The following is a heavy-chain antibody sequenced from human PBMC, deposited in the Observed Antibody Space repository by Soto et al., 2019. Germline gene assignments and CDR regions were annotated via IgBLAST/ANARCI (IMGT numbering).Heavy chain of an antibody. Sequence: QVQLQESGPGLVKPSQTLSLTCTVSGGSISSGGYYWSWIRQHPGKGLEWIGYIYYSGSTYYNPSLKSRVTISVDTSKNQFSLKLSSVTAADTAVYYCARERRVATLGNYYYYYGMDVWGQGTTVTVSS. J-gene: IGHJ6*02. CDR3: ARERRVATLGNYYYYYGMDV. D-gene: IGHD5-12*01. CDR1: GGSISSGGYY. V-gene: IGHV4-31*03. CDR2: IYYSGST.